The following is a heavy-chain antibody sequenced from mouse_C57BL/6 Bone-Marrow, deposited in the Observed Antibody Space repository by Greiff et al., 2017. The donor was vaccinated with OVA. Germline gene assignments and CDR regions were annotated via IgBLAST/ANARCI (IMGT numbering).Heavy chain of an antibody. CDR1: GYTFTSYW. CDR3: ARGGAY. CDR2: IYPGSGST. V-gene: IGHV1-55*01. J-gene: IGHJ2*01. Sequence: QVQLQQPGAELVKPGASVKMSCKASGYTFTSYWITWVKQRPGQGLEWIGDIYPGSGSTNYNEKFKSKATLTVDKSSSTAYMQRSSLTSEDSAVYYCARGGAYWGQGTTLTVSS.